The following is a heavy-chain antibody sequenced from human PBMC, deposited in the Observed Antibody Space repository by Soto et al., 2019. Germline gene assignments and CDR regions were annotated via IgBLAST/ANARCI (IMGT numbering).Heavy chain of an antibody. CDR2: IYPGDSDT. Sequence: GESLKISCKGSGYSFTSYWIGWVRQMPGKGLEWMGIIYPGDSDTRYSPSFQGQVTISADKSITTTYLQWSSLKASDTAIYYCAASIFYYGMDVWGQGTTVTVSS. CDR1: GYSFTSYW. J-gene: IGHJ6*02. CDR3: AASIFYYGMDV. V-gene: IGHV5-51*01.